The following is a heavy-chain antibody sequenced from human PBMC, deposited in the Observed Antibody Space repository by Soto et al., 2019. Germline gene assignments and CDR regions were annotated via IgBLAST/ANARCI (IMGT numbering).Heavy chain of an antibody. Sequence: ETLSLTCTVSGGSISSYYWSWIRQPPGKGLEWIGYIYYSGSTNYNPSLKSRVTISVDTSKNQFSLKLSSVTAADTAVYYCARDNHKLVPVSGYYYGMDVWGQGTTVTVSS. CDR1: GGSISSYY. CDR2: IYYSGST. D-gene: IGHD6-13*01. J-gene: IGHJ6*02. CDR3: ARDNHKLVPVSGYYYGMDV. V-gene: IGHV4-59*01.